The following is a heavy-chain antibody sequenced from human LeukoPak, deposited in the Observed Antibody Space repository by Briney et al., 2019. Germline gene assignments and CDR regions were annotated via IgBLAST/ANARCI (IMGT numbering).Heavy chain of an antibody. D-gene: IGHD3-3*01. V-gene: IGHV4-30-2*01. CDR3: ARGTWSGYYFDY. CDR1: GGSISSGGYY. J-gene: IGHJ4*02. Sequence: SETLSLTCTVSGGSISSGGYYWSWIRQPPGKGLEWIGYIYHSGSTYYNPSLKSRVTISVDRSKNQFSLKLSSVTAAGTAVYYCARGTWSGYYFDYWGQGSLVTVSS. CDR2: IYHSGST.